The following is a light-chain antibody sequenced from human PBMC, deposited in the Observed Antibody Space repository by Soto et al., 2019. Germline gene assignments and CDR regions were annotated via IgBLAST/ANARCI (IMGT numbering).Light chain of an antibody. Sequence: DIQLTQSPSFLYASVGARVTITCRASQGISSYLAWYQQKPGKAPKLLIYAESNLQSGVPSRFSGSGSGTEFSLTISSLKPEDFATYYCQQLNSYPRTFGQGTKVEIK. V-gene: IGKV1-9*01. CDR2: AES. J-gene: IGKJ1*01. CDR1: QGISSY. CDR3: QQLNSYPRT.